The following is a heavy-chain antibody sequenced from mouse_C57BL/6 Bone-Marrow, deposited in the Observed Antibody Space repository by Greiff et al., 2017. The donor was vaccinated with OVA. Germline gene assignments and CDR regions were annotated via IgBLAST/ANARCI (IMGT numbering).Heavy chain of an antibody. Sequence: EVKLEESGGDLVKPGGSLKLSCAASGFTFSSYGMSWVRQTPDKRLEWVATISSGGSYTYYPDSVKGRFTISRDNAKNTLYLQMSSLKSEDTAMYYCARLSDGYYYFDYWGQGTTLTVSS. V-gene: IGHV5-6*02. CDR2: ISSGGSYT. CDR3: ARLSDGYYYFDY. CDR1: GFTFSSYG. D-gene: IGHD2-3*01. J-gene: IGHJ2*01.